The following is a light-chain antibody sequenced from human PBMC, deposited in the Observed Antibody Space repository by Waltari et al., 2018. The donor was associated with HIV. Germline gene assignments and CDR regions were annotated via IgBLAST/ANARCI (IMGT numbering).Light chain of an antibody. Sequence: SYVLTQPPSVSVAPGQTARIACGGDNIGSKSVHWYQQRPGQAPVLVVYDNSARPSGIPERFSGSNSGNTATLTISRVEAGDEADFHCQVWDSSTDHVVFGGGTKLTVL. CDR3: QVWDSSTDHVV. J-gene: IGLJ2*01. V-gene: IGLV3-21*02. CDR2: DNS. CDR1: NIGSKS.